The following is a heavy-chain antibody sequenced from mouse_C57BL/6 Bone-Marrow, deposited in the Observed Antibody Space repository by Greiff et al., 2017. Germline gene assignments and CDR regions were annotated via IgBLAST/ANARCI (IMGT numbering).Heavy chain of an antibody. V-gene: IGHV14-3*01. J-gene: IGHJ3*01. CDR2: IDPANGNT. CDR3: ARGSPGRFAY. CDR1: GFNIKNTY. Sequence: VQLQQSVAELVRPGASVNLSCTASGFNIKNTYMLWVRQRPEQGLEWIGRIDPANGNTKSATKFQGKATITADTSSNTAYLQLSSRASDDATIYYCARGSPGRFAYWGQGTLVTVSA.